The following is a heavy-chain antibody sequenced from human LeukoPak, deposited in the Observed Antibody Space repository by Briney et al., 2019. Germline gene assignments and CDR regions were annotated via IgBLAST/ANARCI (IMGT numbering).Heavy chain of an antibody. J-gene: IGHJ4*02. Sequence: SEALSLTCTVSGGAIRSHYWNWIRQPAGKGLEWIGRIYSSGYTNDNPSLKSRITMSVDMSKNQFSLRLNSVTAADTAVYYCARGEHSVDSWGQGMLVTVSS. D-gene: IGHD1/OR15-1a*01. CDR3: ARGEHSVDS. V-gene: IGHV4-4*07. CDR1: GGAIRSHY. CDR2: IYSSGYT.